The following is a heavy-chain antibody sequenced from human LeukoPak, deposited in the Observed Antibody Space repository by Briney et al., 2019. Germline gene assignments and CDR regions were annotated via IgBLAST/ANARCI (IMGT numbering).Heavy chain of an antibody. CDR3: ARVGSGGVYYFDY. Sequence: SETLSLTCTVSGGSISSGGYYWSWIRQPPGKGLEWIGYIYHSGSTYYNPSLKSRVTISVDRSKNQFSLKLSSVTAADTAVYYCARVGSGGVYYFDYWGQGTLVTVSS. D-gene: IGHD1-26*01. CDR2: IYHSGST. CDR1: GGSISSGGYY. V-gene: IGHV4-30-2*01. J-gene: IGHJ4*02.